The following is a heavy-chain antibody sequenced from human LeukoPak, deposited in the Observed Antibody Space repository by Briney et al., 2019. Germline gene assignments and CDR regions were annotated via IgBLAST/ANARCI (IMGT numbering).Heavy chain of an antibody. D-gene: IGHD4-11*01. J-gene: IGHJ4*02. CDR1: GLILSSYG. Sequence: GGSLRLSCAASGLILSSYGIHWVRQAPGKGLEWVAVIWYDGTNIYYGDSVKGRFSISRDNSKNTVYLQMDSLRAEDTAVYYCARDAGGAFGNYVNYVDYWGQGTLVTVSS. V-gene: IGHV3-33*01. CDR3: ARDAGGAFGNYVNYVDY. CDR2: IWYDGTNI.